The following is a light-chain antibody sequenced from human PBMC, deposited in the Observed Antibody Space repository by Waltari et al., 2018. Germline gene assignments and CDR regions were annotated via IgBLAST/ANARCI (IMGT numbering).Light chain of an antibody. CDR3: QHYNSYSSWT. V-gene: IGKV1-5*03. Sequence: DIQVTQSPSTLSASVGDRVTITCRGSQGVGRWLAWYQQKAGKAPRCLISKASNLESGVPARFSGSGSGTEFTLTISSLQPDDFATYYCQHYNSYSSWTFGQGTKVEIK. CDR1: QGVGRW. J-gene: IGKJ1*01. CDR2: KAS.